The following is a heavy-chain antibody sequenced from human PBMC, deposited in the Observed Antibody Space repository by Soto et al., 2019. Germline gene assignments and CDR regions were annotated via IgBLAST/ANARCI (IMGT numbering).Heavy chain of an antibody. CDR2: VSGYSDKR. J-gene: IGHJ4*02. D-gene: IGHD2-8*01. V-gene: IGHV1-18*01. Sequence: IQLVQSAGEVKRPGASVKVSCKASGYTFNTFGITWVRQAPGQGLEWMGCVSGYSDKRDYSRKLQDRITLTADPSTTTSYMELRSLTSDDTAVYYCARGWGKCFGVNDFWGQGTLVTVSS. CDR1: GYTFNTFG. CDR3: ARGWGKCFGVNDF.